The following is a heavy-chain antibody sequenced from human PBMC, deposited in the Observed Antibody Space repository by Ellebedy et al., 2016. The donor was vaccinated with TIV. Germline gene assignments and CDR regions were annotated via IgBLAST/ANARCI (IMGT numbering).Heavy chain of an antibody. V-gene: IGHV3-74*01. CDR2: IKTDGSYT. CDR3: AAKGSGYFDL. Sequence: GESLKISCVASGFTFSTSWMHWVRQASGTGLVWVSRIKTDGSYTTYADSVKGRFTISRDNAKNTLYLQMNSLRAEDTAVYYCAAKGSGYFDLWGRGTLVTVSS. J-gene: IGHJ2*01. CDR1: GFTFSTSW. D-gene: IGHD2-15*01.